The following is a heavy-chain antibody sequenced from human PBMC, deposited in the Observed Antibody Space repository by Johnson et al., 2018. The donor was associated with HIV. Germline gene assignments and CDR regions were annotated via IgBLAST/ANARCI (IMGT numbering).Heavy chain of an antibody. D-gene: IGHD6-6*01. V-gene: IGHV3-23*04. J-gene: IGHJ3*02. CDR3: AKDLRIAARPGDAFDI. CDR1: GFTFSSYA. CDR2: ISGSGGST. Sequence: VQLVESGGGLVQPGGSLRLSCAASGFTFSSYAMSWVRQAPGKGLEWVSAISGSGGSTYYADSVTGRFTISRDNSKNTLYLQMNSLRAEDTAVYYCAKDLRIAARPGDAFDIWGQGTMVTVSS.